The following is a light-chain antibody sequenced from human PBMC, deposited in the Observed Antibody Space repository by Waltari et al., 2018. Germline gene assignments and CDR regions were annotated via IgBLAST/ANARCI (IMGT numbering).Light chain of an antibody. V-gene: IGKV1D-13*01. J-gene: IGKJ4*01. Sequence: AIQLTQSPSSLSASVRDRLTITCRASQAISSALAWYQQKPGEAPKVLIYGASSLESGVPSRFSGSRSGTDFTLTISSLQPEDFATYYCQQYNNYPLTFGGGTKVEIK. CDR3: QQYNNYPLT. CDR1: QAISSA. CDR2: GAS.